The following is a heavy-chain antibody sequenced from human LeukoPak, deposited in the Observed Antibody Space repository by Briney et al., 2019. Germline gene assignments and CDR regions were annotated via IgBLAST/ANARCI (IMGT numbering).Heavy chain of an antibody. D-gene: IGHD4-23*01. V-gene: IGHV4-39*01. CDR2: IYYGGTN. Sequence: SETLSLTCTVSGGSISSWTYYWGWIRQPPGKGLEWVGTIYYGGTNYYNPSLKSRVTISVDTSKNQFSLNLNSVTAADTAVYYCAYGSNSAADHWGQGTLVTVSS. CDR1: GGSISSWTYY. J-gene: IGHJ4*02. CDR3: AYGSNSAADH.